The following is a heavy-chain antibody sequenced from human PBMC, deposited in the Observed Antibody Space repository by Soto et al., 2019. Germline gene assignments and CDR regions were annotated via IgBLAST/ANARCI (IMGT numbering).Heavy chain of an antibody. Sequence: EVKLVESGGGLVQPGGSLRLSCEASGFSFKNYWMSWIRQAPGKGLEWVANIKQDGSQSYLVDSVKGRFTMSRDNTGNFFFLQMNSLTGADTAVYYCTRDGSPFALDVWGLGTSVTVSS. CDR3: TRDGSPFALDV. J-gene: IGHJ6*02. CDR1: GFSFKNYW. V-gene: IGHV3-7*03. CDR2: IKQDGSQS.